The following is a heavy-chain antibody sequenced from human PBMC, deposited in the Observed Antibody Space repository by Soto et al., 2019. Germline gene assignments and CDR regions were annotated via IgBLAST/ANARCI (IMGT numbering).Heavy chain of an antibody. CDR1: GYTFTSYY. CDR3: ARESRALTIFGVVIIGLDY. Sequence: QVQLVQSGAEVKKPGASVKVSCKASGYTFTSYYMHWVRQAPGQGLEWMGIINPSGGSTSYAQKFPGRVTMTRDTSTSTVYMELSSLRSEDTAVYYCARESRALTIFGVVIIGLDYWGQGTLVTVSS. J-gene: IGHJ4*02. D-gene: IGHD3-3*01. CDR2: INPSGGST. V-gene: IGHV1-46*01.